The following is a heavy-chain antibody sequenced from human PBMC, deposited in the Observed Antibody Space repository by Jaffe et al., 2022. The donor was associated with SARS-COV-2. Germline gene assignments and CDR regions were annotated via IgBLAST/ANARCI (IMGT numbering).Heavy chain of an antibody. CDR1: GFTFSSYA. V-gene: IGHV3-30-3*01. CDR2: ISYDGSNK. CDR3: ARDKGEPGTYYFDY. D-gene: IGHD1-1*01. Sequence: QVQLVESGGGVVQPGRSLRLSCAASGFTFSSYAMHWVRQAPGKGLEWVAVISYDGSNKYYADSVKGRFTISRDNSKNTLYLQMNSLRAEDTAVYYCARDKGEPGTYYFDYWGQGTLVTVSS. J-gene: IGHJ4*02.